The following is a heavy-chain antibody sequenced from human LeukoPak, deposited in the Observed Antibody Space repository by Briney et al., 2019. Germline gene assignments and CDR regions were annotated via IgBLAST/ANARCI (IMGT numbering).Heavy chain of an antibody. CDR3: ARRVPSGFVDS. V-gene: IGHV4-59*08. J-gene: IGHJ4*02. CDR2: IYYSGST. D-gene: IGHD5-12*01. CDR1: GASISADY. Sequence: PSETLSLTCAVSGASISADYWIWIRQPPGKGLAWIGYIYYSGSTNYNPSLKSRVTISVDTSKNQFSLRLSSVTAADTAMYYCARRVPSGFVDSWGQGTLVTVSS.